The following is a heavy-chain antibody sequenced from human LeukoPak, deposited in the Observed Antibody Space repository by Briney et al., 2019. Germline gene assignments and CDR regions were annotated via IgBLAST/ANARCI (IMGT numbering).Heavy chain of an antibody. CDR1: GASISNYY. D-gene: IGHD2-2*02. CDR2: IYASGST. J-gene: IGHJ6*03. CDR3: ARGLYNTYYYYMDV. V-gene: IGHV4-4*07. Sequence: PSETQSLTCTVSGASISNYYWSWIQQPAGKGLEWIGRIYASGSTNYNPSLKSRVAMSVDTSKNQFSLNLSSVTAADTAVYYCARGLYNTYYYYMDVWGKGATVTVSS.